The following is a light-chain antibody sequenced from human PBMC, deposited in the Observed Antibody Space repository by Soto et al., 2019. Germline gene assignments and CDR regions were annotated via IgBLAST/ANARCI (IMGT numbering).Light chain of an antibody. CDR1: SCNIGAGYD. J-gene: IGLJ2*01. Sequence: QSVLTQPPSVSGAPGQRVTISCTGSSCNIGAGYDVHWYQQLPGTAPKLLIYGNSNRPSGVPDRFSGSKSGTSASLAITGLQAEDDADYYCQSYDSSLSGPVFGGGTKLTVL. CDR2: GNS. V-gene: IGLV1-40*01. CDR3: QSYDSSLSGPV.